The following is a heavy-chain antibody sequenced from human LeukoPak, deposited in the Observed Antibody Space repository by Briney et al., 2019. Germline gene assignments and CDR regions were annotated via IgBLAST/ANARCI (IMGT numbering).Heavy chain of an antibody. Sequence: SVKVSCKASGGTFSSYAISWVRQAPGQGFEWMGGIIPIFGTANYAQKFQGRVTITADESTSTAYMELSSLRSEDTAVYYCARGGTYYYGSGSYYKGGRYYYYYMDVWGKGTTVTVSS. J-gene: IGHJ6*03. CDR1: GGTFSSYA. CDR3: ARGGTYYYGSGSYYKGGRYYYYYMDV. D-gene: IGHD3-10*01. CDR2: IIPIFGTA. V-gene: IGHV1-69*13.